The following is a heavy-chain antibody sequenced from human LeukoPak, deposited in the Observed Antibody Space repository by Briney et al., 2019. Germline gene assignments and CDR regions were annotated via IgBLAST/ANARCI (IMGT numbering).Heavy chain of an antibody. Sequence: GRSLRLSCAASGLTFSSYGMHWVRQAPGKGLEWVAVIWYDGSNKYYADSVKGRFTISRDNSKNTLYLQMNSLRAEDTAVYYCARAPDYGDYGRYFDYWGQGTLVTVSS. CDR1: GLTFSSYG. J-gene: IGHJ4*02. CDR2: IWYDGSNK. CDR3: ARAPDYGDYGRYFDY. D-gene: IGHD4-17*01. V-gene: IGHV3-33*01.